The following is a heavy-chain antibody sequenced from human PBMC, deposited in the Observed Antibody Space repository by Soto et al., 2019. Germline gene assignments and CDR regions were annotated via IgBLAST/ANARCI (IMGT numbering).Heavy chain of an antibody. CDR2: IKPRVGST. Sequence: ASVKVSCKSSGYTFTSYYMHWVRQSPGQGLEWMGIIKPRVGSTSYARKFQGRVSMTRDTSTSTVYMEASSLRSEDTAVYYCARVRRITGTIHDNWFDPWGQGTLVTVS. CDR3: ARVRRITGTIHDNWFDP. J-gene: IGHJ5*02. CDR1: GYTFTSYY. V-gene: IGHV1-46*01. D-gene: IGHD1-7*01.